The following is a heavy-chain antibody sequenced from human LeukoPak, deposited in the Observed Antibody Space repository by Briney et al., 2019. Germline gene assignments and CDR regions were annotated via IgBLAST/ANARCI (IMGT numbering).Heavy chain of an antibody. CDR3: AKVYCSSTSCYGKRGYFDY. Sequence: GGSLRLSCTAYGMHWVRQAPGKGLEWVAAILDDGRHKDHGESVKGRFTISRDNSKNTLYLQMNSLRAEDTAVYYCAKVYCSSTSCYGKRGYFDYWGQGTLVTVSS. J-gene: IGHJ4*02. V-gene: IGHV3-33*05. CDR2: ILDDGRHK. D-gene: IGHD2-2*01. CDR1: YG.